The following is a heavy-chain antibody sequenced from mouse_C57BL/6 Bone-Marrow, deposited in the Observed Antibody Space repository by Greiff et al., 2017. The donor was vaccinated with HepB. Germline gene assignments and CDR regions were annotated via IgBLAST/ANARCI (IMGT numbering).Heavy chain of an antibody. V-gene: IGHV14-3*01. J-gene: IGHJ1*03. Sequence: EVQLQQSVAELVRPGASFTFSCTASGFNIKTTSLHWVHQRPEQGLEWIGRIDPANGNTKYAPKFQGKATITADTSSNTAYLQLSSLTSEDTAIYYCAREDYGSSLWYFDVWGTGTTVTVSS. CDR2: IDPANGNT. CDR3: AREDYGSSLWYFDV. CDR1: GFNIKTTS. D-gene: IGHD1-1*01.